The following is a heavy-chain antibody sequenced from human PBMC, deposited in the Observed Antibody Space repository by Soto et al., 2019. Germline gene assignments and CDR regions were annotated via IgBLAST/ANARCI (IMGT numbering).Heavy chain of an antibody. CDR2: ISSTTNYI. CDR1: GFTFTRYS. CDR3: ARAPEPLTPNFDY. J-gene: IGHJ4*02. Sequence: EVQLVESGGGLVKPGGSLRLSCAASGFTFTRYSMNWVRQAPGKGLEWVSSISSTTNYIYYGDSMKGRFTISRDNAKNTLCRKRNTLRPEDTAVYYCARAPEPLTPNFDYWGQGPLVPVSS. V-gene: IGHV3-21*06.